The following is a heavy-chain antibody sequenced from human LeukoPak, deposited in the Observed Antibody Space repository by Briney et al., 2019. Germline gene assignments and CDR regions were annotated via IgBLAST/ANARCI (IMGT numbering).Heavy chain of an antibody. Sequence: GGSLRLSCAASGFTFSDYYMSWIRQAPGKGLEWVSGINWNGGSTGYADSVKGRFTISRDNAKNSLYLQMNSLRAEDTALYYCARDNGITMVRGVINYYYYMDVWGKGTTVTVSS. D-gene: IGHD3-10*01. CDR2: INWNGGST. J-gene: IGHJ6*03. V-gene: IGHV3-20*04. CDR1: GFTFSDYY. CDR3: ARDNGITMVRGVINYYYYMDV.